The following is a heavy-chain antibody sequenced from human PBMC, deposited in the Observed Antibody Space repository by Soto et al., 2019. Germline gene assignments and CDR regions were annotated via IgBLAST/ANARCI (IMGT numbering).Heavy chain of an antibody. V-gene: IGHV4-34*03. CDR3: TTYDYIWGNHRYRWAY. D-gene: IGHD3-16*02. CDR1: GGSFSGYY. J-gene: IGHJ4*02. CDR2: INHSGST. Sequence: SETLSLTCAVYGGSFSGYYLSWIRQPPGKGLEWIGEINHSGSTNYNPSLKSRVTISVDTSKNQFSLKLSSVTAADTAVYYCTTYDYIWGNHRYRWAYWGQGALVTVSS.